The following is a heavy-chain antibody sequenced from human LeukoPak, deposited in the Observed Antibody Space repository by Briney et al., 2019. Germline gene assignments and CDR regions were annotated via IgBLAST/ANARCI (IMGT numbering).Heavy chain of an antibody. CDR2: IYSNGTT. CDR3: ARESLAYYGGDCYSGAFDI. J-gene: IGHJ3*02. CDR1: GGSIGIGDFK. V-gene: IGHV4-30-4*01. Sequence: SETLSLTCTLSGGSIGIGDFKWSWIRQSPGKGLEWIGYIYSNGTTCSNPSLKSRVTISVDTSKNQFSLKLSSVTAADTAVYYCARESLAYYGGDCYSGAFDIWGQGTMVTVSS. D-gene: IGHD2-21*02.